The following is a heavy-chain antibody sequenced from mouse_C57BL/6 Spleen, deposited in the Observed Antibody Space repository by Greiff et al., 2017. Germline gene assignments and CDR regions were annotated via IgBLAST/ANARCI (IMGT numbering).Heavy chain of an antibody. J-gene: IGHJ1*03. CDR3: ARADYDVWYFDV. Sequence: EVQVVESGPGLVKPSQSLSLTCSVTGYSITSGYYWNWIRQFPGNKLEWMGYISYDGSNNYNPSLKNRISITRDTSKNQFFLKLNSVTTEDTATYYCARADYDVWYFDVWGTGTTVTVSS. D-gene: IGHD2-4*01. CDR2: ISYDGSN. CDR1: GYSITSGYY. V-gene: IGHV3-6*01.